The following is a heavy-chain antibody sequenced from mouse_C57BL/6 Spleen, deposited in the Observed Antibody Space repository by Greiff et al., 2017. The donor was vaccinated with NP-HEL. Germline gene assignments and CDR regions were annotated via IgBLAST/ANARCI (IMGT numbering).Heavy chain of an antibody. J-gene: IGHJ3*01. CDR3: ARYRDGSSQAWFAY. D-gene: IGHD1-1*01. V-gene: IGHV7-3*01. CDR2: IRNKANGYTT. Sequence: EVKLVESGGGLVQPGGSLSLSCAASGFTFTDYYMSWVRQPPGKALEWLGFIRNKANGYTTEYSASVKGRFTISRDNSQSILYLQMNALRAEDSATYYCARYRDGSSQAWFAYWGQGTLVTVSA. CDR1: GFTFTDYY.